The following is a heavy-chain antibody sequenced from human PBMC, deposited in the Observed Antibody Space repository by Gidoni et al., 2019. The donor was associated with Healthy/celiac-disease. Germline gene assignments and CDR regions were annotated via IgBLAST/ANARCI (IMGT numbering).Heavy chain of an antibody. Sequence: QVQLVESGGGVVQPGRSLRLSCAASGFPFSSYGMHWVRQAPGKGLEWVAVISYDGSNKYYADSVKGRFTISRDNSKNTLYLQMNSLRAEDTAVYYCANTYGDYAFEDAFDIWGQGTKVTVSS. CDR3: ANTYGDYAFEDAFDI. CDR2: ISYDGSNK. J-gene: IGHJ3*02. CDR1: GFPFSSYG. V-gene: IGHV3-30*18. D-gene: IGHD4-17*01.